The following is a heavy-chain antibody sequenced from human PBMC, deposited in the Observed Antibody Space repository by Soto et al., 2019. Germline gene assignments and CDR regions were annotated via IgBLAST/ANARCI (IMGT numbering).Heavy chain of an antibody. V-gene: IGHV4-31*03. CDR3: ARALWQFDGKTLDS. D-gene: IGHD3-9*01. J-gene: IGHJ4*02. CDR2: IYYSGST. CDR1: GGSISSGGYY. Sequence: SETLSLTCTVSGGSISSGGYYWSWIRQHPGKGLEWIGYIYYSGSTYYNPSLKSRVTISVDTSKNQFSLKLSSVTAADTAVYYCARALWQFDGKTLDSWGQGTLVTVSS.